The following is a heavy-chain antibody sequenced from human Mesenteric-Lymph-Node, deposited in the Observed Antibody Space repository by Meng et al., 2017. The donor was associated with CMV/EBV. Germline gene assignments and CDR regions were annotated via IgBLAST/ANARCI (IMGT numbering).Heavy chain of an antibody. CDR2: IYYSGST. V-gene: IGHV4-59*01. D-gene: IGHD4-11*01. J-gene: IGHJ4*02. Sequence: GSLRLSCTVSGGSISSYYWSWIRQPPGKGLEWIGYIYYSGSTNYNPSLKSRLTISVDTSKNQFSLKLSSVTAADTAVYYCAKSTAYSADYWGQGILVTVSS. CDR3: AKSTAYSADY. CDR1: GGSISSYY.